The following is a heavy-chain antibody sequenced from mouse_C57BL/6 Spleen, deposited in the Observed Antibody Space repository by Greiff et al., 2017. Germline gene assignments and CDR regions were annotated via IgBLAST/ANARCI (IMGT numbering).Heavy chain of an antibody. CDR1: GYTFTSYW. D-gene: IGHD1-3*01. V-gene: IGHV1-72*01. J-gene: IGHJ3*01. CDR2: IDPSSGGT. Sequence: QVQLKQPGAELVKPGASVKLSCKASGYTFTSYWMHWVKQRPGRGLEWIGRIDPSSGGTKYNEKFKSKATLTVDKSSSTAYMQLSSLTSEDSEVYCCASGSGTWFAYWGQGTLVTVSA. CDR3: ASGSGTWFAY.